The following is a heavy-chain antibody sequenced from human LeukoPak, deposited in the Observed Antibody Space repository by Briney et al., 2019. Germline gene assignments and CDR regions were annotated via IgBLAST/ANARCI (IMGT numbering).Heavy chain of an antibody. CDR3: AKFGRSYSSSDV. CDR2: IFYTGST. CDR1: GGSISSYY. V-gene: IGHV4-59*08. Sequence: SETLSLTCTVSGGSISSYYWSWVRQPPGKGLEWIGYIFYTGSTKYGPSLNSRVTISLDTSKNQFSLKLSSVTAADTAVYYCAKFGRSYSSSDVWGQGTTVTVSS. D-gene: IGHD6-6*01. J-gene: IGHJ6*02.